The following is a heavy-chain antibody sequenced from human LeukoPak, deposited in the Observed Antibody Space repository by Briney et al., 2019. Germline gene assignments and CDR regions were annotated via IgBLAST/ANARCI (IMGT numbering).Heavy chain of an antibody. J-gene: IGHJ6*02. CDR2: IYYSGST. Sequence: GSLRLSCVASGLTVSSYSMNWVRQAPGKGLEWIGYIYYSGSTNYNPSLKSRVTISVDTSKNQFSLKLSSVTAADTAVYYCARSYCSSTSWGCYYYGMDVWGQGTTVTVSS. D-gene: IGHD2-2*01. CDR3: ARSYCSSTSWGCYYYGMDV. CDR1: GLTVSSYS. V-gene: IGHV4-59*02.